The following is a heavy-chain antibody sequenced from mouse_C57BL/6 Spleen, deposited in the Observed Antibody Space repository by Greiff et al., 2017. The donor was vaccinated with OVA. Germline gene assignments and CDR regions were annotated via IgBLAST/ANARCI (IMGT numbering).Heavy chain of an antibody. D-gene: IGHD1-1*01. CDR3: ARSGGYYYGSRYYFDY. CDR1: GYAFSSSW. J-gene: IGHJ2*01. CDR2: IYPGDGDT. V-gene: IGHV1-82*01. Sequence: QVQLQQSGPELVKPGASVKISCKASGYAFSSSWMNWVKQRPGKGLEWIGRIYPGDGDTNYNGKFKGKATLTADKSSSTAYMQLSSLTSEDSAVYFVARSGGYYYGSRYYFDYWGQGTTLTVSS.